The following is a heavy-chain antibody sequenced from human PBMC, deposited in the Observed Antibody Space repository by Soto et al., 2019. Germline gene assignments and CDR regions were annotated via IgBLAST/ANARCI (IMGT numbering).Heavy chain of an antibody. CDR1: GGTFSSYT. V-gene: IGHV1-69*04. D-gene: IGHD3-3*02. J-gene: IGHJ4*02. Sequence: SVKVSCKASGGTFSSYTISWVRQAPGQGLEWMGRIIPILGIANYAQKFQGRVTITADKSTSTAYMELSSLRSEDTAVYYCARELDISFYDYWGQGTLVTVSS. CDR3: ARELDISFYDY. CDR2: IIPILGIA.